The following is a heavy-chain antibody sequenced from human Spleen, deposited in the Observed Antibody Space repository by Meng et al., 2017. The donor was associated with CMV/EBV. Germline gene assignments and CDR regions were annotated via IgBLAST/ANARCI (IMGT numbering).Heavy chain of an antibody. Sequence: GSLRLSCTVSGGSITSHYWSWIRQPPGKGLEWIGYVYYSGSTNQNPSLKSRVTISVDTSKTQFSLKLSSVTAADTAVYYCARAQWQSDEGYFYGMAVWGQGTTVTVSS. CDR2: VYYSGST. J-gene: IGHJ6*02. CDR1: GGSITSHY. D-gene: IGHD2-8*01. CDR3: ARAQWQSDEGYFYGMAV. V-gene: IGHV4-59*11.